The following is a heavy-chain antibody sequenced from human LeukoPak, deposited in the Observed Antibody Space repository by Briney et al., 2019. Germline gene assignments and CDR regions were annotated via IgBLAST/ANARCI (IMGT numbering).Heavy chain of an antibody. CDR3: ARGGGLDIDY. V-gene: IGHV3-48*01. CDR2: ISSSSSTI. D-gene: IGHD3-16*01. CDR1: VFTFSSYS. Sequence: GGSLRLSCAASVFTFSSYSMNWVRQAPRKGLEWVSYISSSSSTIYYADSVKGRFTISRDNAKNSLYLQMNSLRAEDTAVYYCARGGGLDIDYWGQGTLVTVSS. J-gene: IGHJ4*02.